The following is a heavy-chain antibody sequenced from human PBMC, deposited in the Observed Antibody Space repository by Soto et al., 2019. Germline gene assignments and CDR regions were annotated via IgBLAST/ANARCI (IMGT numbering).Heavy chain of an antibody. Sequence: QVQLRESGPGLVKPSETLSLTCSVSGATMRSYYWSWVRQAPGKGLEWIGDVAYTGTSNFNPSLKSRVARSVDTPGSQFNQFTRNWTSVTAADSAVYYCARVQNCYGMDFWGQGTTVTVSS. J-gene: IGHJ6*02. D-gene: IGHD3-10*02. CDR2: VAYTGTS. V-gene: IGHV4-59*08. CDR3: ARVQNCYGMDF. CDR1: GATMRSYY.